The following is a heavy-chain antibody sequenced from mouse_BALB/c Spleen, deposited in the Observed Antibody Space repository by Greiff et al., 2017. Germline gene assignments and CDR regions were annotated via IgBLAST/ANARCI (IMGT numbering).Heavy chain of an antibody. D-gene: IGHD3-3*01. CDR2: IDPANGNT. V-gene: IGHV14-3*02. J-gene: IGHJ2*01. CDR1: GFNIKDTY. CDR3: AHGDGYFDY. Sequence: VQLKESGAELVKPGASVKLSCTASGFNIKDTYMHWVKQRPEQGLEWIGRIDPANGNTKYDPKFQGKATITADTSSNTAYLQLSSLTSEDTAVYYCAHGDGYFDYWGQGTTLTVSS.